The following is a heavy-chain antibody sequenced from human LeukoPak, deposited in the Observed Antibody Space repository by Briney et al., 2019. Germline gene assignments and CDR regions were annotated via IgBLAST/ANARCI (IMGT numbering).Heavy chain of an antibody. J-gene: IGHJ4*02. V-gene: IGHV1-18*01. CDR3: ARGETRSSWVGNFDY. CDR2: ISAYNGNT. D-gene: IGHD6-13*01. CDR1: GYTFTSYG. Sequence: ASVKVSCKASGYTFTSYGISWVRQAPGQGLEWMGWISAYNGNTNYAQKLQGRVTMTTDTSTSTAYMELRSLRSDDTAVYYCARGETRSSWVGNFDYWGQGTLVTVSS.